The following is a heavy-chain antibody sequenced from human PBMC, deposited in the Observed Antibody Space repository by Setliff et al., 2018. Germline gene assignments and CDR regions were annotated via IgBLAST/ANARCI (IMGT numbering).Heavy chain of an antibody. D-gene: IGHD6-13*01. Sequence: SETLSLTCTVSGGSISSYYWSWIRQPPGKGLEWIGYIYYSGSTNYNPSLKSRLTISVDTSKNQFSLNLNSVTAADTAVYYCARQPYSTTYYYYYYYMDVWGKGTTVTVSS. J-gene: IGHJ6*03. CDR1: GGSISSYY. V-gene: IGHV4-59*08. CDR2: IYYSGST. CDR3: ARQPYSTTYYYYYYYMDV.